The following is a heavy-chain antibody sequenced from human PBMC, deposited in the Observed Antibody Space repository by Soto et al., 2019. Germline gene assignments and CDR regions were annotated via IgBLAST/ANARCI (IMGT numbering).Heavy chain of an antibody. CDR2: INHSGST. D-gene: IGHD6-19*01. Sequence: SETLSLTCAVYGGSFSGYYWTWIRQPPGTGLEWIGEINHSGSTNYNPSLKSRVTISVDTSKDQFSLKLTSVTAADTAVYYCARDLAVALIDYWGQGTLVTVSS. J-gene: IGHJ4*02. CDR1: GGSFSGYY. V-gene: IGHV4-34*01. CDR3: ARDLAVALIDY.